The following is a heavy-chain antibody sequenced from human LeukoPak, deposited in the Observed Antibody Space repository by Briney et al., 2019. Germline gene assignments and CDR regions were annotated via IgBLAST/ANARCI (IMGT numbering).Heavy chain of an antibody. CDR2: INPNSGGT. CDR3: ARGPGSVPDY. CDR1: GYTFTGYY. Sequence: ASVKVSCKASGYTFTGYYMHWVRQAPGQGLEWMGWINPNSGGTNYAKKFQGRVTMTRDTSISTAYMELSRLRSDDTAVYYCARGPGSVPDYWGQGTLVTVSS. V-gene: IGHV1-2*02. D-gene: IGHD2-2*01. J-gene: IGHJ4*02.